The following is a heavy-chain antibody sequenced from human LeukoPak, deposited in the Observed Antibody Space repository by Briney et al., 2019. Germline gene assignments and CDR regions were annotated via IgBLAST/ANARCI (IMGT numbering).Heavy chain of an antibody. J-gene: IGHJ5*02. D-gene: IGHD6-13*01. Sequence: ASVKVSCKASGYTFTGYYMHWVRQAPGQGLEWMGWINPNSGGTYFAQKFQGRVTMTRDTSISTAYMELSRLTSDDTAVYHCARRGRGIAAAVYNWFDPWGQGTLVTVSS. CDR2: INPNSGGT. CDR3: ARRGRGIAAAVYNWFDP. CDR1: GYTFTGYY. V-gene: IGHV1-2*02.